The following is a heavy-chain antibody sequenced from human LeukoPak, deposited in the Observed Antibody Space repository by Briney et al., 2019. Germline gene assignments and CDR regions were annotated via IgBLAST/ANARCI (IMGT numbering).Heavy chain of an antibody. D-gene: IGHD6-19*01. CDR2: ISGAAINT. CDR1: GFTFGSYA. Sequence: GGSLRLSCAASGFTFGSYAMSWVRQAPGKGLEWVSSISGAAINTHYADSVRGRFSISRDSSKNTLYLHMNNLRADDTALYYCTKSHRIAVAARDAFDLWGQGTVVTVSS. V-gene: IGHV3-23*01. CDR3: TKSHRIAVAARDAFDL. J-gene: IGHJ3*01.